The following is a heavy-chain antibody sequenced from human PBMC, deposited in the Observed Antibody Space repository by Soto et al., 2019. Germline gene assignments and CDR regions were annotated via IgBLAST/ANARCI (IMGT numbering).Heavy chain of an antibody. CDR3: ASEYSYDYIFGDLDI. Sequence: QVQLVESGGGVVQPGKSLRVSCAASGFTFRIHGMHWVRQAPGKGLEWVAVIWYDGSNKYYADSVKGRFTISRDNSKNTLYLQMNSLRAEDTAVYYWASEYSYDYIFGDLDIWGQGTMVTVSS. CDR1: GFTFRIHG. J-gene: IGHJ3*02. CDR2: IWYDGSNK. D-gene: IGHD3-16*01. V-gene: IGHV3-33*01.